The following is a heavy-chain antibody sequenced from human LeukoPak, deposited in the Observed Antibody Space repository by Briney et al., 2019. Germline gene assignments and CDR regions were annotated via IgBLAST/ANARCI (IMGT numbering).Heavy chain of an antibody. CDR2: IYTSGNT. CDR3: ERDRHYDILTGYTYYYMDV. CDR1: GGSISSYY. Sequence: PSETLSLTCTVSGGSISSYYWSWIRQPAGKGLEWIGRIYTSGNTNYNPSLKSRVTMSVDTSKNQFSLKLSSVTAADTAVYYCERDRHYDILTGYTYYYMDVWGKGTTVTVSS. V-gene: IGHV4-4*07. D-gene: IGHD3-9*01. J-gene: IGHJ6*03.